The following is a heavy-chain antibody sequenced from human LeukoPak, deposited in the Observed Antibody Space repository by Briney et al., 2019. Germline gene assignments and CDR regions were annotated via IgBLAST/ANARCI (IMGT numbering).Heavy chain of an antibody. CDR1: GGPISSHY. J-gene: IGHJ5*02. Sequence: PSETLSLTCTVSGGPISSHYWSWIRQPPGKGLEWIGYIYYSGSSKYNPSLKSRVTISVDTSKNQFSLKLSSVTAADTAVYYCARLYDSSGNTNWLDPWGQGTLVTVSS. V-gene: IGHV4-59*11. CDR2: IYYSGSS. CDR3: ARLYDSSGNTNWLDP. D-gene: IGHD3-22*01.